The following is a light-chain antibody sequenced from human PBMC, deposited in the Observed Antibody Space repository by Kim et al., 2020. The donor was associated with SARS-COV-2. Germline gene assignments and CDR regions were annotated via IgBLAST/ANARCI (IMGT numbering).Light chain of an antibody. CDR3: SSYTSSSTWV. CDR1: SSNIWDNY. J-gene: IGLJ3*02. CDR2: DNN. Sequence: QSVLTQPPSVSAAPGQRVTISCSGSSSNIWDNYVTWSQQLPGTAPKLLIYDNNKRPSGIPDRFSGSKSGTSATLGITGLQAEDEADYYCSSYTSSSTWVFGGGTQLTVL. V-gene: IGLV1-51*01.